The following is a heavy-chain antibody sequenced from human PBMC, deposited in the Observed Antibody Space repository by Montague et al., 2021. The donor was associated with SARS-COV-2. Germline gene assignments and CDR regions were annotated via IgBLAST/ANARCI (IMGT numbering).Heavy chain of an antibody. J-gene: IGHJ4*02. V-gene: IGHV4-4*07. Sequence: SETLSLTCTATGGSITSYFWPWIRHTAGNALAFIWLVYTCFRAHYTPSLNSRVTMSVDTSRKQFSLKLTSVTAADTAVYYCAGGYGSGSYSSWGQGTLVTVSS. D-gene: IGHD3-10*01. CDR3: AGGYGSGSYSS. CDR2: VYTCFRA. CDR1: GGSITSYF.